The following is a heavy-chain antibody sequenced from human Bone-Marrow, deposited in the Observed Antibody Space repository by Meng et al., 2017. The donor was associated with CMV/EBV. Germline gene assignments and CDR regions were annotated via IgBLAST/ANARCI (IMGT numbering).Heavy chain of an antibody. D-gene: IGHD2-15*01. CDR1: GGTFSSYT. CDR2: IIPILGIA. J-gene: IGHJ4*02. Sequence: SVKVSCKASGGTFSSYTISWVRQAPGQGLEWMGRIIPILGIANYAKKFQGRVTITADKSTSTAYMELSSLRSEDTAGYYCARDCSGGSFNPSHWGQGTLVTVSS. CDR3: ARDCSGGSFNPSH. V-gene: IGHV1-69*04.